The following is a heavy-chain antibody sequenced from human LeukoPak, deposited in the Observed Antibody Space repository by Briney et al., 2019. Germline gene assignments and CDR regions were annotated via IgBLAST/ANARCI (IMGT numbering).Heavy chain of an antibody. V-gene: IGHV4-39*01. CDR2: IYYSGST. Sequence: SETLSLTCTVSGGSISSSSYYWGWIRQPPGKGLEWIGSIYYSGSTYYNPSLKSRVTTSVDTSKNQFSLKLSSVTAADTAVYYCASVEMATITGFDYWGQGTLVTVSS. CDR3: ASVEMATITGFDY. D-gene: IGHD5-24*01. CDR1: GGSISSSSYY. J-gene: IGHJ4*02.